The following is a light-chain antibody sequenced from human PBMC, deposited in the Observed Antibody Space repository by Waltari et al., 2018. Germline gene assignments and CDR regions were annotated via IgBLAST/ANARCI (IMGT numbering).Light chain of an antibody. J-gene: IGLJ2*01. CDR3: AAWDVSLNAVV. CDR2: SIN. CDR1: NSNIGNDH. V-gene: IGLV1-44*01. Sequence: QSVLTQPPSASGTPGQRVTMSCSGSNSNIGNDHVNWYQQLPGAAPRLLVNSINVRPSCVPDRFSVSKSGTSASLAISGLQSEDEADYYCAAWDVSLNAVVFGGGTKLSVL.